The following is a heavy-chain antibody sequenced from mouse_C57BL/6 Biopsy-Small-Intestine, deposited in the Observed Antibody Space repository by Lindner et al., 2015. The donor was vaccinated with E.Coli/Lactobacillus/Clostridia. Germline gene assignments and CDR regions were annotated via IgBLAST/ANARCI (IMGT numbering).Heavy chain of an antibody. J-gene: IGHJ3*01. CDR1: GYSFTGDY. CDR2: INPSTGDT. Sequence: VQLQESGAELVKPGASVKISCKASGYSFTGDYMNWVKQSPEKSLELIGEINPSTGDTTYNQKFKAKAALTVDESSSTAYMQLKSLTSEDSAVYYCARSDEGSFAYWGQGTLVTVSA. CDR3: ARSDEGSFAY. V-gene: IGHV1-42*01.